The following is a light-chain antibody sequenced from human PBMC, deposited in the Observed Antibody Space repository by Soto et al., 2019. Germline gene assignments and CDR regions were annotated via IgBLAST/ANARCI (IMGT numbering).Light chain of an antibody. CDR2: EVF. CDR1: SSDVGGYDC. J-gene: IGLJ1*01. V-gene: IGLV2-14*01. Sequence: QSVLTQPASVSGSPGQSITISCTGTSSDVGGYDCVSWYQQHPGKAPKVMIYEVFNRPSGVPNRFSGSKSGNTASLTISGLQDEDEARYYCTSYRSGSTLVLGTGTKVTAL. CDR3: TSYRSGSTLV.